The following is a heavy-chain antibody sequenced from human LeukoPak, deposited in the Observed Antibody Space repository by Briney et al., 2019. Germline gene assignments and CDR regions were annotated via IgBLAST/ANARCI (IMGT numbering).Heavy chain of an antibody. D-gene: IGHD6-13*01. J-gene: IGHJ5*02. CDR2: ISGSGGST. CDR1: GFTFSSYA. Sequence: GGSLRLSCAASGFTFSSYAMSWVRQAPGKGLEWVSAISGSGGSTYYADSVKGRFTISRDNSKNTLYLQMNSLRAEDTAVYYCAKAPIAAAGTIRWFDPWGQGTLVTVSS. CDR3: AKAPIAAAGTIRWFDP. V-gene: IGHV3-23*01.